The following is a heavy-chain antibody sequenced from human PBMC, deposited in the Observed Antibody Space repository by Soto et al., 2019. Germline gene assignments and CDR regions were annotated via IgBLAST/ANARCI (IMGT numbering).Heavy chain of an antibody. CDR3: AKRGNFPARWFDP. CDR2: IYYSGST. V-gene: IGHV4-30-4*01. J-gene: IGHJ5*02. CDR1: GGSISSGDYY. Sequence: PSETLSLTCTVSGGSISSGDYYWSWIRQPPGKGLEWIGYIYYSGSTYYNPSLKSRVTISVDTSKNQFSLKLSSVTAADTAVYYCAKRGNFPARWFDPWGQGTLVTVSS.